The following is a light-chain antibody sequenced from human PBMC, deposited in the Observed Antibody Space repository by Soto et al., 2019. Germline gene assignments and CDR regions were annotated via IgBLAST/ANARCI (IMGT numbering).Light chain of an antibody. CDR2: EGS. V-gene: IGLV2-23*01. CDR1: SSDVGSYNL. CDR3: CSYAGSSTSYV. J-gene: IGLJ1*01. Sequence: QSALTQPASVSGSPGQSITISCTGTSSDVGSYNLVSWYQQHQGKAPKLMIYEGSKRHSGVTNRFSGAKSGNTASLTISGLQAEDEDDDYCCSYAGSSTSYVFGYWTKLTVL.